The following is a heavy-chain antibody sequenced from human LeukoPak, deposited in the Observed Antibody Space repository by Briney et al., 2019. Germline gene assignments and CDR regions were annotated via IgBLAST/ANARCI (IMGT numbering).Heavy chain of an antibody. CDR3: TRVIVATKDY. V-gene: IGHV3-49*04. CDR2: IRSKAYGGTT. J-gene: IGHJ4*02. D-gene: IGHD5-12*01. Sequence: GGSLRLSCTGSGFTFGDYAMNWVRQAPGKGLEWVGFIRSKAYGGTTEYAASVKGRFTISRDDSKSIANLQMNSLKTEDTAVYYCTRVIVATKDYWGQGTLVTVSS. CDR1: GFTFGDYA.